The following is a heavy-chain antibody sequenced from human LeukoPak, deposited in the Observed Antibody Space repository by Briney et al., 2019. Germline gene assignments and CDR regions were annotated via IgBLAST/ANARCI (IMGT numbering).Heavy chain of an antibody. CDR1: GFNFANHA. V-gene: IGHV3-23*01. D-gene: IGHD2-21*02. J-gene: IGHJ4*02. CDR3: VREDTPATANY. CDR2: ISGGGDIT. Sequence: GGSLRLSCAASGFNFANHAMSWVHQTPGKGLEWVSAISGGGDITYYADSVTGRFTISRDNSKDTLFLQMHSLRPGDTAVYYCVREDTPATANYWGQGTLVTISS.